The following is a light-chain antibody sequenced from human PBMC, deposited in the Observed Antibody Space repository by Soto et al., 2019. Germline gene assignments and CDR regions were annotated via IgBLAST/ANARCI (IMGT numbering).Light chain of an antibody. CDR3: SSYTSSTTLI. V-gene: IGLV2-14*01. CDR2: EVT. CDR1: SSDVGGYNY. Sequence: QSALTQPASVSGSPGQSITISCSGTSSDVGGYNYVSWYQQHPGKAPKLMMYEVTNRPSGVSDRFSGSKSGNTASLTSSGLQAEDEADYFCSSYTSSTTLIFGGGTKVTVL. J-gene: IGLJ2*01.